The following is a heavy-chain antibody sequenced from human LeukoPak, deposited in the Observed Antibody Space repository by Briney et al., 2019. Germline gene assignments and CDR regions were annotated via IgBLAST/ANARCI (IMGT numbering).Heavy chain of an antibody. Sequence: ASVKVSCKASGYIFADYYMHWVRQAPGQGLEWMGRMSPTSGGTNYAPKFQGRVTMTRDTSISTAYVELSSLRSDDTAIYYCARDDGLDYWGQGTLVTVSS. V-gene: IGHV1-2*06. J-gene: IGHJ4*02. CDR1: GYIFADYY. CDR3: ARDDGLDY. CDR2: MSPTSGGT.